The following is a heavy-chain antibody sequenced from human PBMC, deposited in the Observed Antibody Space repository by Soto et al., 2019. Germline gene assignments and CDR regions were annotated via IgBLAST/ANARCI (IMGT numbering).Heavy chain of an antibody. D-gene: IGHD3-10*01. V-gene: IGHV4-30-4*01. CDR1: GGSISSGDYY. CDR3: ARVGGFGATTIDY. CDR2: IYYSGST. Sequence: PSETLSLTCTVSGGSISSGDYYWSWIRHPPGKGLEWIGYIYYSGSTYYNPSLKSRVTKSVDTSKNQFSLKLSSVTAADTAVYYCARVGGFGATTIDYWGQGTLVTVSS. J-gene: IGHJ4*02.